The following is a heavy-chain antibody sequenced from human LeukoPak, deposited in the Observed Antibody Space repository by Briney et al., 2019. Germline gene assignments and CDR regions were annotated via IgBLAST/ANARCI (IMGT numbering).Heavy chain of an antibody. D-gene: IGHD3-10*01. V-gene: IGHV3-30*04. J-gene: IGHJ6*04. Sequence: GSSLRLSCAASGFIFSNYAMHWVRQAPGKGLEWVTIISYDGSNKYYADSVKGRFTISRDNSKNTLYLQMNSLRPEDTAVYYCARDAIILVRGGMVALYDMDVWGRGTTVSVSS. CDR3: ARDAIILVRGGMVALYDMDV. CDR1: GFIFSNYA. CDR2: ISYDGSNK.